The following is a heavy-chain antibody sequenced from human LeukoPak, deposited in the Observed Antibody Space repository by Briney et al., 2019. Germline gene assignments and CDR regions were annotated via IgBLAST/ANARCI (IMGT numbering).Heavy chain of an antibody. V-gene: IGHV3-11*06. Sequence: GGSLRLSCAASGFTFSDYYMSWIRQAPGKGLEWVSSISSSSSYIYYADSVKGRFTISRDNAKNSLYLQMNSLRAEDTAVYYCARAKDDTAMEFDYWGQGTLVTVSS. D-gene: IGHD5-18*01. CDR3: ARAKDDTAMEFDY. J-gene: IGHJ4*02. CDR1: GFTFSDYY. CDR2: ISSSSSYI.